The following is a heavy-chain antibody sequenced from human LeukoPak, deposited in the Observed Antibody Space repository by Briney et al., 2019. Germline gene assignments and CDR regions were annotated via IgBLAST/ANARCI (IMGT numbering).Heavy chain of an antibody. D-gene: IGHD3-16*02. CDR2: ISSSSSTI. V-gene: IGHV3-48*01. Sequence: GGSLRLSCAASGFTFSSYSMNWVRQAPGKGLEWVSYISSSSSTIYYADFVKGRFTISRDNAKNSLYLQMNSLRAEDTAVYYCARDGGDYRWDAFDIWGQGTMVTVSS. CDR1: GFTFSSYS. J-gene: IGHJ3*02. CDR3: ARDGGDYRWDAFDI.